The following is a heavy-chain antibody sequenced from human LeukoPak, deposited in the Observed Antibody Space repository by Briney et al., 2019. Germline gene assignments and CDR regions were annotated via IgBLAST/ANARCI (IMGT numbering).Heavy chain of an antibody. Sequence: GGSLRLSCAASGFTFSSYEMNWVRQAPGKGLEWVSVISGSGNSPYYADAVKGRFTISRDNSKNTLYLQMNSLRGEDTAVYYCAKALTIFGVIIYWGQGTLVTVSS. V-gene: IGHV3-23*01. CDR3: AKALTIFGVIIY. CDR2: ISGSGNSP. J-gene: IGHJ4*02. CDR1: GFTFSSYE. D-gene: IGHD3-3*01.